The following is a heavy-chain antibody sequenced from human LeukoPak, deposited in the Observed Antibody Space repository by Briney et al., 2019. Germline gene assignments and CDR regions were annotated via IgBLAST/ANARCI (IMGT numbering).Heavy chain of an antibody. CDR3: ARGVGTVTT. CDR1: GGSFSGYY. J-gene: IGHJ4*02. V-gene: IGHV4-34*01. D-gene: IGHD4-11*01. CDR2: INHSGST. Sequence: SETLSLTCAVYGGSFSGYYWSWIRQPPGKGLEWIGEINHSGSTNYNPSLKSRVTISVDTSKNQFSLKLSSVTAADTAVYYCARGVGTVTTWGQGTLVTVSS.